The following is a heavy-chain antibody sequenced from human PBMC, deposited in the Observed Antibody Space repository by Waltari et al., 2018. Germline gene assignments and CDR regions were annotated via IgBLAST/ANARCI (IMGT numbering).Heavy chain of an antibody. CDR3: ASMAVAGYDAFDI. V-gene: IGHV3-48*01. CDR2: ISSSSSTI. J-gene: IGHJ3*02. D-gene: IGHD6-19*01. CDR1: GFTFSSYS. Sequence: VQLVESGGGLVQPGGSLRLSCAASGFTFSSYSMNWVRQAPGKGLEWVSYISSSSSTIYYADSVKGRFTISRDNAKNSLYLQMNSLRAEDTAVYYCASMAVAGYDAFDIWGQGTMVTVSS.